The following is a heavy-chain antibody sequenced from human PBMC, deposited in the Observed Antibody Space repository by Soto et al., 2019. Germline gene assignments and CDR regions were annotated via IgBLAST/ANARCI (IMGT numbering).Heavy chain of an antibody. CDR1: GFTFSSYA. V-gene: IGHV3-30-3*01. Sequence: ESGGGVVQPGRSLRLSCAASGFTFSSYAMHWVRQAPGKGLEWVAVISYDGSNKYYADSVKGRFTISRDNSKNTLYLQMNSLRAEDTAVYYCARAYYFDYWGQGTLVTVSS. CDR2: ISYDGSNK. J-gene: IGHJ4*02. CDR3: ARAYYFDY.